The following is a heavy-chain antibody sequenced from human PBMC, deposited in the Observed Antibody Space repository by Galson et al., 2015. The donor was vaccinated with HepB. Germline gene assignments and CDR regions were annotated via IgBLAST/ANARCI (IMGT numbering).Heavy chain of an antibody. CDR3: TTDVYYSTYWSWLDP. J-gene: IGHJ5*02. V-gene: IGHV3-15*01. Sequence: SLRLSCAASEFPFNNAWMTWVRQAPGMGLEWVARIKSKTDGGTTDYAAPVKGRFTISRDDSKNRLYLQMNSLKPEDTAVYYCTTDVYYSTYWSWLDPWGQGTLVTVSS. D-gene: IGHD2-8*02. CDR1: EFPFNNAW. CDR2: IKSKTDGGTT.